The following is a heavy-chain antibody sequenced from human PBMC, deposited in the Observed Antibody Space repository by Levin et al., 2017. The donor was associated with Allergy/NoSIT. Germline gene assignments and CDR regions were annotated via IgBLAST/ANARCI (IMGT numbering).Heavy chain of an antibody. CDR1: GFTFSSFW. V-gene: IGHV3-74*03. CDR2: IKGDGSTT. CDR3: VRDLYGRDDH. D-gene: IGHD2-2*02. Sequence: LAGGSLRLSCVASGFTFSSFWMHWVRQAPGKGLVWLSHIKGDGSTTTYADSVKGRFTISRDNAKNTLYLQMNSLSAEDTAVYYCVRDLYGRDDHWGQGTLVTVSS. J-gene: IGHJ4*02.